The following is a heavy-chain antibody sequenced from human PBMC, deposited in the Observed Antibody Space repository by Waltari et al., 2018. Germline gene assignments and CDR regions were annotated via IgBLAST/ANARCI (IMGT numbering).Heavy chain of an antibody. CDR2: IYYSGST. V-gene: IGHV4-59*01. CDR3: ARESASSGWGFDY. J-gene: IGHJ4*02. Sequence: QVQLQESGPGLVKPSATLSLTCTVSGGSISSYYWSWIRQPPGKGLEWIGYIYYSGSTNYNPSLKSRVTISVDTSKNQFSLKLSSVTAADTAVYYCARESASSGWGFDYWGQGTLVTVSS. D-gene: IGHD6-19*01. CDR1: GGSISSYY.